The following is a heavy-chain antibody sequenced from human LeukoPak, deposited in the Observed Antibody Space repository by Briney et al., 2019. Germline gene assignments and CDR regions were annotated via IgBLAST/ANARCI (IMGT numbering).Heavy chain of an antibody. CDR1: GFTFSSYA. D-gene: IGHD6-19*01. CDR2: ISGSGGST. V-gene: IGHV3-23*01. Sequence: AGSLTLSCPASGFTFSSYAMSWVRQAPGKGLEWVSAISGSGGSTYYAYSVKGRFTISRDNSKNTQYLQMNSPRADDTAVYYCAKDLAAVADPFDYWGQGTLVTVSS. CDR3: AKDLAAVADPFDY. J-gene: IGHJ4*02.